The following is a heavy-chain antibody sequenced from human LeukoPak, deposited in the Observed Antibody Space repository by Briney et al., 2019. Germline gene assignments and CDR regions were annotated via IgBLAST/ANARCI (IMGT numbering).Heavy chain of an antibody. CDR1: GFTFSSYA. Sequence: PGRSLRLSCAASGFTFSSYAMHWVRQAPGKGLEWVAVISYDGSNKYYADSVKGRCTISRDNSKNTLYLQMNSLRAEDTAVYYCARAHYQLTNAFDIWGQGTMVTVSS. CDR3: ARAHYQLTNAFDI. CDR2: ISYDGSNK. V-gene: IGHV3-30-3*01. D-gene: IGHD2-2*01. J-gene: IGHJ3*02.